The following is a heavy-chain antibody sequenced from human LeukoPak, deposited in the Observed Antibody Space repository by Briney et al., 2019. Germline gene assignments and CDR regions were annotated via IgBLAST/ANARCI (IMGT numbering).Heavy chain of an antibody. CDR3: ARVRCQLPDEDWFDP. CDR1: GGSISSGGYS. V-gene: IGHV4-30-2*01. Sequence: SETLSLTCAVSGGSISSGGYSWSWIRQPPGEGLEWIGYIYYSGSTYYNPSLKSRVTISVDRSKNQFSLKLSSVTAADTAVYYCARVRCQLPDEDWFDPWGQGTLVTVSS. D-gene: IGHD2-2*01. CDR2: IYYSGST. J-gene: IGHJ5*02.